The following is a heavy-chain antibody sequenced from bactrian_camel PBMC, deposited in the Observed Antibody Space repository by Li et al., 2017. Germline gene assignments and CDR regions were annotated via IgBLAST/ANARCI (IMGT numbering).Heavy chain of an antibody. CDR2: VASDGGV. CDR3: AADPWCMGEFEYNY. V-gene: IGHV3S53*01. Sequence: HVQLVESGGGTVQPGGSLDLSCAISGGSEGRSCMAWLRQSPGKKREGVAVVASDGGVQYIDSVKGRFTISLDNAKTTLDLHMTNLRPEDTAIYFCAADPWCMGEFEYNYRGRGTQVTVS. D-gene: IGHD3*01. J-gene: IGHJ4*01. CDR1: GGSEGRSC.